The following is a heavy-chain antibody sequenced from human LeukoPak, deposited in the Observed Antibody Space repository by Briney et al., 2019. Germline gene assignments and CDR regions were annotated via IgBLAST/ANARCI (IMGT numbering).Heavy chain of an antibody. CDR3: ARGLYYYDSSGYRY. J-gene: IGHJ4*02. D-gene: IGHD3-22*01. CDR1: GGSISSYY. Sequence: SETLSLTCTVSGGSISSYYWSWIRQPPGKGLEWIGYIYYSGGTNYNPSLKSRVTISVDTSKNQFSLKLSSVTAADTAVYYCARGLYYYDSSGYRYWGQGTLVTVSS. V-gene: IGHV4-59*01. CDR2: IYYSGGT.